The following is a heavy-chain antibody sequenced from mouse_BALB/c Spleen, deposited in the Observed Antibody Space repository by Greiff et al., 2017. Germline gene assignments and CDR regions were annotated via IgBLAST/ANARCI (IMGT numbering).Heavy chain of an antibody. J-gene: IGHJ2*01. D-gene: IGHD2-4*01. CDR1: GYTFTSYW. V-gene: IGHV1-7*01. CDR2: INPSTGYT. CDR3: ARGIYYDPDGDY. Sequence: QVQLQQSGADLAKPGASVKMSCKASGYTFTSYWMHWVKQRPGQGLEWIGYINPSTGYTEYNQKFKDKATLTADKSSSTAYMQLSSLTSEDSAVYYCARGIYYDPDGDYWGQGTTLTVSS.